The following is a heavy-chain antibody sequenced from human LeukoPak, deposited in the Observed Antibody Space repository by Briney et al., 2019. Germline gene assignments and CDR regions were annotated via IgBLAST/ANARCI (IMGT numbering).Heavy chain of an antibody. Sequence: PGGSLRLSCAASGFTFSSYWMSWVRQAPGKGLEWVANIKQDGSEKYYVDSVKGRFTISRDNAKNSLYLQMNSLRAEDTAVYYCARDTVFRQNWFDPWGQGTLVTVSS. CDR3: ARDTVFRQNWFDP. D-gene: IGHD4-11*01. J-gene: IGHJ5*02. CDR1: GFTFSSYW. V-gene: IGHV3-7*01. CDR2: IKQDGSEK.